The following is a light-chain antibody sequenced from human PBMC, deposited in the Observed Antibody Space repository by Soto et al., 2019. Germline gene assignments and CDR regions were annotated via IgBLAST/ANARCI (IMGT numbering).Light chain of an antibody. Sequence: DIQMTQSPSTLSASVGDRVTITCRASQSISSWLAWYQQKPGKAPKLLIYKASSLRSGVPSRFSDSGSGTEFTLTISSLQPDDFATYYCQQYNSYSYTFGQGNTLEIK. J-gene: IGKJ2*01. CDR1: QSISSW. V-gene: IGKV1-5*03. CDR2: KAS. CDR3: QQYNSYSYT.